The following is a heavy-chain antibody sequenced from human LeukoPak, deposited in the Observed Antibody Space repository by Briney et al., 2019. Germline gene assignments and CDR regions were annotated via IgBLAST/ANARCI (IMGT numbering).Heavy chain of an antibody. CDR2: INHSGST. D-gene: IGHD6-6*01. CDR1: GGSFSGYY. V-gene: IGHV4-34*01. J-gene: IGHJ4*02. Sequence: KPSETLSLTCAVYGGSFSGYYWSWIRQPPGKGLEWIGEINHSGSTNYNPSLKSRVTISVDTSKNQFSLKLSSVTAADTAVYYCARGEIAARPLYFDYWGQGTLVTVSS. CDR3: ARGEIAARPLYFDY.